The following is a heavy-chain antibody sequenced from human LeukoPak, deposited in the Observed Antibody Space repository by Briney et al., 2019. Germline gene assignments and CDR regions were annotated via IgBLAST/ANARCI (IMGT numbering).Heavy chain of an antibody. CDR1: GGSISSYY. D-gene: IGHD3-10*01. J-gene: IGHJ4*02. V-gene: IGHV4-59*01. Sequence: SETLSLTCTVSGGSISSYYWSWIRQPPGKGLEWIGYIYYSGSTNCNPSLKSRVTISVDTSKNQFSLKLSSVTAADTAVYYCARGRGDYWGQGTLVTVSS. CDR2: IYYSGST. CDR3: ARGRGDY.